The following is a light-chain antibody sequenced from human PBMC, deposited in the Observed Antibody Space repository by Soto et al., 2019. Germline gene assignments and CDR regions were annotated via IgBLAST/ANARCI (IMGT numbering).Light chain of an antibody. V-gene: IGLV1-40*01. CDR1: SSNIGAGYD. CDR3: QSFDSSLSADV. Sequence: QPVLTQPPSVSGAPGQRVTISCPGGSSNIGAGYDLHWYQHLPGTAPKLLIYDDSNRPSGVPDRFSGSRSGTSASLAITGLQAEDEADYYCQSFDSSLSADVFGTGTKVTVL. J-gene: IGLJ1*01. CDR2: DDS.